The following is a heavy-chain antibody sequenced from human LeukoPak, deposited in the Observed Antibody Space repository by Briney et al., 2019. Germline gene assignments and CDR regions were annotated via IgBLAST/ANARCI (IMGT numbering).Heavy chain of an antibody. D-gene: IGHD6-13*01. CDR2: IYYSGST. Sequence: SETLSLTCTVSGGSISSGGHYWSWIRQHPGKGLEWIGYIYYSGSTYYNPSLKSRVTISVDTSKNQFSLKLSSVTAADTAVYYCAREGGSSWEVFDYWGQGTLVTVSS. J-gene: IGHJ4*02. CDR1: GGSISSGGHY. CDR3: AREGGSSWEVFDY. V-gene: IGHV4-31*03.